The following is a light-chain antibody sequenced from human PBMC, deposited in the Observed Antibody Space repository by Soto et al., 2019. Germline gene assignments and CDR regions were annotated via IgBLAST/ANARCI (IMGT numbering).Light chain of an antibody. Sequence: QSALTQPPSVSGSPGQSITISCPGTSSDVGGYNYVSWYQQHPGKAPKLMIYDVSNRPSGVANRFSGSKSGNTASLTSSGLQAEEEAEYDCSSYTSGSTLVVFGGGTQLTVL. V-gene: IGLV2-14*01. CDR3: SSYTSGSTLVV. CDR2: DVS. J-gene: IGLJ2*01. CDR1: SSDVGGYNY.